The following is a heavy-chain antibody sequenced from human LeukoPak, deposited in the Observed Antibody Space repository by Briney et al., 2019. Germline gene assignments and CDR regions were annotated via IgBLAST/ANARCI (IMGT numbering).Heavy chain of an antibody. CDR2: ISNDESNK. CDR3: ARDRGTMVRGATGY. V-gene: IGHV3-30*03. J-gene: IGHJ4*02. D-gene: IGHD3-10*01. CDR1: GFTFSTSA. Sequence: GGSLRLSCAASGFTFSTSAMHWVRQAPGKGLEWLTVISNDESNKYYADSVKGRFTISRDNSKNMLYLQMNSLRAEDTAVYYCARDRGTMVRGATGYWGQGTLVTVSS.